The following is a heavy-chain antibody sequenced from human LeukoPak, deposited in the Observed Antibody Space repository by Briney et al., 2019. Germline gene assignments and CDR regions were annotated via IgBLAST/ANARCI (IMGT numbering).Heavy chain of an antibody. J-gene: IGHJ3*02. CDR3: ARGSTGI. D-gene: IGHD2-8*02. CDR2: IKQDGSVK. Sequence: GGSLRLSCAASGFAFESYWMSWVRQAPGKGLEWVANIKQDGSVKYYVDSVKGRFTISRDNAKNSLYLQMNSLRAEDTAVYYCARGSTGIWGQGTMVTVSS. CDR1: GFAFESYW. V-gene: IGHV3-7*01.